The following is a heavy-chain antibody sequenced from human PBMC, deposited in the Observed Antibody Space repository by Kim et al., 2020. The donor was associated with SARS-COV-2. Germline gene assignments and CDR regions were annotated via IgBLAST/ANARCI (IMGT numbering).Heavy chain of an antibody. V-gene: IGHV5-51*01. CDR1: GYSFTSYW. CDR2: IYPGDSDT. J-gene: IGHJ3*02. Sequence: GESLKISCKGSGYSFTSYWIGWVRQMPGKGLEWMGIIYPGDSDTRYSPSFQGQVTISADKSISTASLQWSSLKASDTAMYYCARHQTSGGSVNDAFDIWGQGTMVTVSS. D-gene: IGHD2-8*02. CDR3: ARHQTSGGSVNDAFDI.